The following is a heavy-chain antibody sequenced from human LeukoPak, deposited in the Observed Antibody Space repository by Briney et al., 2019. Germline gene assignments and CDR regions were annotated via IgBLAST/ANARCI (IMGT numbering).Heavy chain of an antibody. CDR2: INPNSGGT. Sequence: GASVKVSCKASGYTFTGYYMHWVRQAPGQGLEWMGWINPNSGGTNYAQKFQGRVTVTRDTSISTAYMELSRLRSDDTAVYYCARALSFDWLLYGYWGQGTLVTVSS. CDR3: ARALSFDWLLYGY. V-gene: IGHV1-2*02. D-gene: IGHD3-9*01. CDR1: GYTFTGYY. J-gene: IGHJ4*02.